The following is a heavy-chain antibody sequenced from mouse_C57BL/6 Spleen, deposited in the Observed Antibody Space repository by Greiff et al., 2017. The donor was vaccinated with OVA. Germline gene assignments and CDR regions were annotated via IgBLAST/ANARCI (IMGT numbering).Heavy chain of an antibody. D-gene: IGHD2-4*01. J-gene: IGHJ2*01. CDR3: ARSIYYDYDSPFY. V-gene: IGHV1-82*01. CDR1: GYAFSSSW. CDR2: IYPGDGDT. Sequence: VQLQQSGPELVKPGASVKISCKASGYAFSSSWMNWVKQRPGKGLEWIGRIYPGDGDTNYNGKFKGKATLTADKSSSTAYMQLSSLTSEDSAVYFCARSIYYDYDSPFYWGQGTTLTVSS.